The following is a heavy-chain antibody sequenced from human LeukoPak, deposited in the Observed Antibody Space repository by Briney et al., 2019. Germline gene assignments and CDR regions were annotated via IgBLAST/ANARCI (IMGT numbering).Heavy chain of an antibody. CDR3: ARDTPITYYYDSSGSFDAFDI. V-gene: IGHV4-4*07. CDR2: IYTSGST. J-gene: IGHJ3*02. D-gene: IGHD3-22*01. CDR1: GGSISSYH. Sequence: SETLSLTCTVSGGSISSYHWSWIRQPAGKGLEWIGRIYTSGSTNYNPSLKSRVTMSVDTSKNQFSLKLSSVTAADTAVYYCARDTPITYYYDSSGSFDAFDIWGQGTMVTVSS.